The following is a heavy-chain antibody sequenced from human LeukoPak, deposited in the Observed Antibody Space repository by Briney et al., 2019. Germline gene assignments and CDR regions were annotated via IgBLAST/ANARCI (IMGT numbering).Heavy chain of an antibody. J-gene: IGHJ6*03. CDR1: GGSISSYY. D-gene: IGHD6-13*01. CDR3: ARGGGYSSSWYFTEGGYYYYMDV. V-gene: IGHV4-4*07. Sequence: SETLSLTCTVSGGSISSYYWSWIRQPAGKGLEWIGRIYTSGSTNYNPSLKSRVTISVDTSKNQFSLKLSSVTAADTAVYYCARGGGYSSSWYFTEGGYYYYMDVWGKGTTVTISS. CDR2: IYTSGST.